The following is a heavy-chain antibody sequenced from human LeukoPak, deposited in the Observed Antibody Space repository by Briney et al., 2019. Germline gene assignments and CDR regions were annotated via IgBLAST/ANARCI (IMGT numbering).Heavy chain of an antibody. Sequence: GGSLRLPCAASGFTFSSHTINWVRQAPGKGLEWVSSISSSSSYIYYADSVKGRLTISRDNAKNSLYLQMSSLRAEDTAVYYCARGQDYYYYYMDVWGKGTTVIVSS. CDR1: GFTFSSHT. CDR2: ISSSSSYI. J-gene: IGHJ6*03. CDR3: ARGQDYYYYYMDV. V-gene: IGHV3-21*01.